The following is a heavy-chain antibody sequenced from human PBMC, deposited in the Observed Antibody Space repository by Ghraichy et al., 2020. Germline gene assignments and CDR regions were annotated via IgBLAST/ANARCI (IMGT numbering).Heavy chain of an antibody. Sequence: SETLSLTCTVSGGSISSFYWSWIRQPAGKGLEWIGRINISGSTSLNPSLKIRVTMSGDTSKNQFSLKLSSVTAADTAVYYCAKRIPTDGVDIFDNWGRGKMVAGSS. V-gene: IGHV4-4*07. J-gene: IGHJ3*02. CDR3: AKRIPTDGVDIFDN. CDR2: INISGST. D-gene: IGHD2-8*01. CDR1: GGSISSFY.